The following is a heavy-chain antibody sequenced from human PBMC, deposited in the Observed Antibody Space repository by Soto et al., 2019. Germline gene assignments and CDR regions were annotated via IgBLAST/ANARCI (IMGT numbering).Heavy chain of an antibody. Sequence: PGGSLRLSCAASGFTFSSYAMHWVRQAPGKGLEWVAVISYDGSNKYYADSVKGRFTISRDNSKNTLYLQMNSLRAEDTAVYYCARAPIVGATLYYFDYWGQGTLVTVSS. CDR2: ISYDGSNK. J-gene: IGHJ4*02. CDR3: ARAPIVGATLYYFDY. D-gene: IGHD1-26*01. CDR1: GFTFSSYA. V-gene: IGHV3-30-3*01.